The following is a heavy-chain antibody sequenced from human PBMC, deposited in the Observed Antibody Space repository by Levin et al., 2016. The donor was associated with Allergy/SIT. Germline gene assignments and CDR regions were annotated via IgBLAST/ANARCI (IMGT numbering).Heavy chain of an antibody. D-gene: IGHD6-19*01. Sequence: WIRQPPGKGLEWVSAISGSGGSTYYADSVKGRFTISRDNSKNTLYLQMNSLRAEDTAVYYCAKVGDGSSGWFIYYFDYWGQGTLVTVSS. V-gene: IGHV3-23*01. CDR3: AKVGDGSSGWFIYYFDY. CDR2: ISGSGGST. J-gene: IGHJ4*02.